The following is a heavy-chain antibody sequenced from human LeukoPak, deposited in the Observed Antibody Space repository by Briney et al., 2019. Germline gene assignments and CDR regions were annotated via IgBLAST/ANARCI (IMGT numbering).Heavy chain of an antibody. CDR3: ARGRARGNWFDP. CDR2: INHSGST. Sequence: PSETLSLTCAVYGGSFSGYYWSWIRQPPGKGLEWIGEINHSGSTNYNPSLKSRVTISVDTSKNQFSLKLSSVTAAGTAVYYCARGRARGNWFDPWGQGTLVTVSS. V-gene: IGHV4-34*01. D-gene: IGHD3-10*01. CDR1: GGSFSGYY. J-gene: IGHJ5*02.